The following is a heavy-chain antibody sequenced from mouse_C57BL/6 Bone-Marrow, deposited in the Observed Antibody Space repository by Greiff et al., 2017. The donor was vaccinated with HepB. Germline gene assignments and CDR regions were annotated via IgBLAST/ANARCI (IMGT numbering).Heavy chain of an antibody. J-gene: IGHJ4*01. D-gene: IGHD2-12*01. CDR1: GFSLTSYG. V-gene: IGHV2-2*01. CDR3: ARKTYYKGAMDY. CDR2: IWSGGST. Sequence: VKLMESGPGLVQPSQSLSITCTVSGFSLTSYGVHWVRQSPGKGLEWLGVIWSGGSTDYNAAFISRLSISKDNSKSQAFFKMNSLQADDTAIYYCARKTYYKGAMDYWGQGTSVTVSS.